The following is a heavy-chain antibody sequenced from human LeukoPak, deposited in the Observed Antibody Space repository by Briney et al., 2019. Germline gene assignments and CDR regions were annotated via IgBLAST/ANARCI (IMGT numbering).Heavy chain of an antibody. J-gene: IGHJ4*02. CDR3: TRDHITSWQIDF. V-gene: IGHV3-53*01. CDR1: GFTVSNNY. D-gene: IGHD2-2*01. CDR2: IYAGGDT. Sequence: GGSLRLSCVASGFTVSNNYMGWVRQAPGKGLEWVSFIYAGGDTKYADSVQGRFTISRDNSKNTVSLQMNSLRVEDTAVYYCTRDHITSWQIDFWGQGTMVTVSS.